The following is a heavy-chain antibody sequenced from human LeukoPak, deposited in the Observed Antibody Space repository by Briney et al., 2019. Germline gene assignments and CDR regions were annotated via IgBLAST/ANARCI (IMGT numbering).Heavy chain of an antibody. D-gene: IGHD6-19*01. J-gene: IGHJ5*02. Sequence: SETLSLTCTFSGGSISSYYWSWIRQPPGKGLKWIGSISHSGNTYYNPSLKSRVTISVDTSKNQFSLKLSSVTAADTAVYYCARGQARLSWFDPWGQGTLVTVSS. CDR2: ISHSGNT. CDR3: ARGQARLSWFDP. CDR1: GGSISSYY. V-gene: IGHV4-38-2*02.